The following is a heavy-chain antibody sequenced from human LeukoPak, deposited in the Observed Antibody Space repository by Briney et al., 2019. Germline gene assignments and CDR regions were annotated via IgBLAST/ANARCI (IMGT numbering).Heavy chain of an antibody. CDR1: GGSISSSNW. Sequence: SETLSLTCAVSGGSISSSNWWSWVRQPPGKGLEWIGEIYHSGSTNYNPSLKSRVTISVDKSKNQFSLKLSSVTAADTAVYYCARVPVVPAANFYWYFDLWGRGTLVTVPS. CDR2: IYHSGST. V-gene: IGHV4-4*02. J-gene: IGHJ2*01. CDR3: ARVPVVPAANFYWYFDL. D-gene: IGHD2-2*01.